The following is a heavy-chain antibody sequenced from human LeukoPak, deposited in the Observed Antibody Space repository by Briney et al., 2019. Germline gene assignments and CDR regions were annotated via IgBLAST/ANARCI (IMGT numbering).Heavy chain of an antibody. D-gene: IGHD2-15*01. Sequence: PGGSLRLSCAASGFTFSSSAMSWVRQAPGKGLEWVSAISNNGGYTYYADSVQGRFTISRDNSKSTLCLQMNSLRAEDTAVYYCAKEEAKGVVLEHSHDYWGQGTLVTVSS. CDR2: ISNNGGYT. J-gene: IGHJ4*02. CDR3: AKEEAKGVVLEHSHDY. CDR1: GFTFSSSA. V-gene: IGHV3-23*01.